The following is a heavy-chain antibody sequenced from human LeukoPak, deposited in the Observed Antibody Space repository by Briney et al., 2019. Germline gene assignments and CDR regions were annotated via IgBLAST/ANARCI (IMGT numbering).Heavy chain of an antibody. Sequence: GGSLRLSCAASGFTFSSYAMSWVRQAPGKGLEWVSSISSSSSYIYYADSVKGRFTISRDNAKNSLYLQMNSLRAEDTAVYYCASLTTFDYWGQGTLVTVSS. D-gene: IGHD4-11*01. CDR1: GFTFSSYA. CDR3: ASLTTFDY. V-gene: IGHV3-21*01. CDR2: ISSSSSYI. J-gene: IGHJ4*02.